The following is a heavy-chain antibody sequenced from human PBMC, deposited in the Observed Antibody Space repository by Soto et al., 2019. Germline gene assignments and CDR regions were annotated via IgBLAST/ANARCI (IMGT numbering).Heavy chain of an antibody. J-gene: IGHJ3*02. Sequence: SETLSLTCAVYGGSFSGYYWSWIRQPPGKGLEWIGEINHSGSTNYNPSLKSRVTISVDTSKNQFSLKLSSVTAADTAVYYCARARYGSGSYYNGVQRFSAFDIWGQGTMVTVSS. CDR2: INHSGST. D-gene: IGHD3-10*01. CDR1: GGSFSGYY. CDR3: ARARYGSGSYYNGVQRFSAFDI. V-gene: IGHV4-34*01.